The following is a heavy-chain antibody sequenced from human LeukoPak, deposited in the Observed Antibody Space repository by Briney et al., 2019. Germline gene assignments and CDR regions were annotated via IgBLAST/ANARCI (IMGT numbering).Heavy chain of an antibody. Sequence: SVKVSCKASGGTFSSYAISWVRQAPGQGLGWMGGIIPIFGTANYAQKFQGRVTITADESTSTAYMELSSLRSEDTAVYYCARGGYYYDSSGYSGGQFDPWGQGTLVTVSS. CDR1: GGTFSSYA. J-gene: IGHJ5*02. V-gene: IGHV1-69*13. D-gene: IGHD3-22*01. CDR2: IIPIFGTA. CDR3: ARGGYYYDSSGYSGGQFDP.